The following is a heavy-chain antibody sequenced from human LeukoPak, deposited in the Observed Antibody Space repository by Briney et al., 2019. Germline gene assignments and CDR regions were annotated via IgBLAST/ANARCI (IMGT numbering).Heavy chain of an antibody. Sequence: GGSLRLSCAASGFSLSIYDMAWVRQAPGEGLEWIASTGLSSSYIGYADSVKGRFTISRDNGENSVYLQMNSLRAEDTAVYFCARERSYCSGATCSLDLWGQGTLVTVSS. CDR3: ARERSYCSGATCSLDL. CDR2: TGLSSSYI. CDR1: GFSLSIYD. J-gene: IGHJ5*02. D-gene: IGHD2-15*01. V-gene: IGHV3-21*01.